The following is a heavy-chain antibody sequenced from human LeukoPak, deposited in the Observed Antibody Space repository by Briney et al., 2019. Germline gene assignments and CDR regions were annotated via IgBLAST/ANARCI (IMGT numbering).Heavy chain of an antibody. CDR2: IYPGDAET. D-gene: IGHD6-6*01. J-gene: IGHJ4*02. CDR1: GYNFVAHW. Sequence: GESLKISCKGSGYNFVAHWIVWMRQMPGKGLEWVGSIYPGDAETKYNSSFEGQVTISTDKSITTAYLQWSGLRASDTALYFCARRSSSCSGGTCVFYYYDSWGQGTRVTVSS. V-gene: IGHV5-51*01. CDR3: ARRSSSCSGGTCVFYYYDS.